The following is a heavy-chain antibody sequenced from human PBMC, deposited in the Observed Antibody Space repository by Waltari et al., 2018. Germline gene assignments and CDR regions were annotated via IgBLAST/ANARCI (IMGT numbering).Heavy chain of an antibody. CDR1: GGTFSSYA. CDR2: IIPIFGTA. V-gene: IGHV1-69*15. D-gene: IGHD3-22*01. J-gene: IGHJ1*01. Sequence: QVQLVQSGAEVKKPGSSVKVSCKASGGTFSSYAISWVRQAPGHGLEWMGRIIPIFGTANYAQKFQGRVTITADESTSTAYMELSSLRSEDTAVYYCASNYYDSSGYPRAEYFQHWGQGTLVTVSS. CDR3: ASNYYDSSGYPRAEYFQH.